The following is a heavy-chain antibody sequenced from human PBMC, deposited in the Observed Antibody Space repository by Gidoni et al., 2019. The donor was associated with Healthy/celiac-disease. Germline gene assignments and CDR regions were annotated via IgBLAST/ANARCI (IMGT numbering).Heavy chain of an antibody. J-gene: IGHJ4*02. Sequence: QVQLQESGPGLVKPSETLSLTCTVSGGSISSYYWSWIRQPPGKGLEWIGYSYYSGSTNYNPSLKSRVTISVDTSKNQFSLKLSSVTAADTAVYYCARALCSGGSCYSDPDSGSPTGLDYWGQGTLVTVSS. CDR3: ARALCSGGSCYSDPDSGSPTGLDY. CDR1: GGSISSYY. V-gene: IGHV4-59*01. CDR2: SYYSGST. D-gene: IGHD2-15*01.